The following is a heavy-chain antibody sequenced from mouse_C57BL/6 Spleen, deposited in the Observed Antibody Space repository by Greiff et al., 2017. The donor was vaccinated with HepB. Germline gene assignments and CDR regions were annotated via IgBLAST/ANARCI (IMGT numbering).Heavy chain of an antibody. CDR3: ARGGIYDGYLAWFAY. J-gene: IGHJ3*01. Sequence: VQLKESGPELVKPGASVKISCKASGYSFTGYYMNWVKQSPEKSLEWIGEINPSTGGTTYNQKFKAKATLTVDKSSSTAYMQLKSLTSEDSAVYYCARGGIYDGYLAWFAYWGQGTLVTVSA. CDR1: GYSFTGYY. V-gene: IGHV1-42*01. D-gene: IGHD2-3*01. CDR2: INPSTGGT.